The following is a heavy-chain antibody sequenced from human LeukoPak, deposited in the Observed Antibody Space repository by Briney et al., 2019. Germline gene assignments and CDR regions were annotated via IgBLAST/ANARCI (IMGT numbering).Heavy chain of an antibody. D-gene: IGHD2-2*01. CDR2: IDSGGST. V-gene: IGHV3-53*01. CDR3: ARHQRYCSSTSCSSEWFDP. Sequence: GGSLRLSCAASGFTVSSNYMSWVRQAPGKGLEWVSVIDSGGSTYYADSVKGRFTISRDNSKNTLYLQMNSLRAEDTAVYYCARHQRYCSSTSCSSEWFDPWGQGTLLTVFS. J-gene: IGHJ5*02. CDR1: GFTVSSNY.